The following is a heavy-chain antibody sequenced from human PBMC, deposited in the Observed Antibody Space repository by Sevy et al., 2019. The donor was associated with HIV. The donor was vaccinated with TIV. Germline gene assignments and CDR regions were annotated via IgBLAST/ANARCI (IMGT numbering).Heavy chain of an antibody. Sequence: ASVKVSCKASGYTFTDYYMHWVRQAPGQGLEWMGRINPKSGGTNYAQKFQGRVTMTRERSISTAYMELSRLRSDDTAVYYCARYCSSTSCYAPPFDYWGQGTLVTVSS. CDR1: GYTFTDYY. V-gene: IGHV1-2*06. J-gene: IGHJ4*02. D-gene: IGHD2-2*01. CDR2: INPKSGGT. CDR3: ARYCSSTSCYAPPFDY.